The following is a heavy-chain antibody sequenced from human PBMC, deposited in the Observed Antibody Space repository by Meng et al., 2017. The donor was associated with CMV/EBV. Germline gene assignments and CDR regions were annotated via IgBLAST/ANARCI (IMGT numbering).Heavy chain of an antibody. J-gene: IGHJ4*02. Sequence: QVQLQQWGAGLLKPSETLSLPCAVYGGSFSGSYWSWIRQPPGKGLEVIGEINHSGSTNYNPSLKSRVTISVDTSKNQFSLKLSSVTAADTAVYYCARAGGDVLLWFGEFGYWGQGTLVTVSS. D-gene: IGHD3-10*01. CDR3: ARAGGDVLLWFGEFGY. CDR1: GGSFSGSY. CDR2: INHSGST. V-gene: IGHV4-34*01.